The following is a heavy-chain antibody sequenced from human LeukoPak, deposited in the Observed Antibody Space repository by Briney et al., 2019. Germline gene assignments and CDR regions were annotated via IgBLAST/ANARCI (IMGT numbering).Heavy chain of an antibody. J-gene: IGHJ4*02. CDR3: ATGGYDILTGYYGDARRGYYFDY. CDR1: GYTLTELS. V-gene: IGHV1-24*01. CDR2: FDPEDGET. Sequence: ASVKVSCKVSGYTLTELSMHWVRQAPGKGLEWMGGFDPEDGETIYAQKFRGRVTMTEDTSTDTAYMELSSLRSEDTAVYYCATGGYDILTGYYGDARRGYYFDYWGQGTLVTVSS. D-gene: IGHD3-9*01.